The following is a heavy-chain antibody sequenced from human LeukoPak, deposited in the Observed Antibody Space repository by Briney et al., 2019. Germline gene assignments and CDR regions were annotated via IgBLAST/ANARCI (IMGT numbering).Heavy chain of an antibody. CDR3: ARDFQTQWLVKGDDAFDI. CDR2: IKQDGSEK. V-gene: IGHV3-7*01. CDR1: GFTFSSYW. Sequence: GGSLRLSCAASGFTFSSYWMSWVRQAPGKGLEWVANIKQDGSEKYYVDSVKGRFTISRDNAKNSLYLQMNSLRVEDTAVYYCARDFQTQWLVKGDDAFDIWGQGTMVTVSS. D-gene: IGHD6-19*01. J-gene: IGHJ3*02.